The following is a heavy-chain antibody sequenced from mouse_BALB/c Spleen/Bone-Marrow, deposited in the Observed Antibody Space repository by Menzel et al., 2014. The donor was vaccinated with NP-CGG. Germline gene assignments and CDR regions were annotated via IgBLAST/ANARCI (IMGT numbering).Heavy chain of an antibody. J-gene: IGHJ3*01. Sequence: ESGPGLVKPSQSLSLTCSVTGYSITSGYYWNWIRQFPGNKLEWMGYISYDGSNNYNPSLKSRISITRDTSKNQFFLKLNSVTTEDTATYYCAMRLLTSWGQGTLVTVSA. CDR1: GYSITSGYY. CDR2: ISYDGSN. CDR3: AMRLLTS. D-gene: IGHD2-3*01. V-gene: IGHV3-6*02.